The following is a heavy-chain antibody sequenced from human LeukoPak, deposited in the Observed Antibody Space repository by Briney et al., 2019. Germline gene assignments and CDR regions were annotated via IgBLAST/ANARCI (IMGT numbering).Heavy chain of an antibody. CDR3: AREQLWSGPNRFDS. Sequence: SQTLSLTCGISGDSVSSKSGGWNWIRQSPSRGLEWPGRTYYTSKWYNEYAVSMKSRITINSDTSKNQLSLHLDSVTPEDTAVYYCAREQLWSGPNRFDSWGQGTLVTVSS. CDR2: TYYTSKWYN. V-gene: IGHV6-1*01. CDR1: GDSVSSKSGG. D-gene: IGHD3-10*02. J-gene: IGHJ5*01.